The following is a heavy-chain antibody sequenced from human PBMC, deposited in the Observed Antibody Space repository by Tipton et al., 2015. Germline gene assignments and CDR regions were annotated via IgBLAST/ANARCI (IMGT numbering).Heavy chain of an antibody. CDR3: ARHLNYGGNCQWDY. Sequence: TLSLTCTVSSDSINKYYWSWIRQPPGKELEWIGYIQYSGSTNYNPSLKSRVTISVDTSKTQFSLKMSSVTASDTAVYYCARHLNYGGNCQWDYWGQGALVTVSS. D-gene: IGHD4-23*01. CDR1: SDSINKYY. J-gene: IGHJ4*02. CDR2: IQYSGST. V-gene: IGHV4-59*08.